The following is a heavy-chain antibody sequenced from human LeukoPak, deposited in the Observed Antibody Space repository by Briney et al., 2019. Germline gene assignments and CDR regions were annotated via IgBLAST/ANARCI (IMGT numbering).Heavy chain of an antibody. CDR2: INPNSGGT. D-gene: IGHD2-8*01. CDR1: GYTFTDFY. J-gene: IGHJ4*02. V-gene: IGHV1-2*02. CDR3: ARVAVLMLYGSSFYYPDY. Sequence: ASVKVSCKASGYTFTDFYIHWVRQAPGQGLEWMGWINPNSGGTNYAQKFQGRVTMTRDTSISTAYIELSRLRSDDTAVYYCARVAVLMLYGSSFYYPDYWGQGALVTVSS.